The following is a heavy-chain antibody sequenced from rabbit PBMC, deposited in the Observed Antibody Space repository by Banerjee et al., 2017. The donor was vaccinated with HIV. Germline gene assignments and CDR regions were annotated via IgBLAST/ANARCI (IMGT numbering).Heavy chain of an antibody. Sequence: QEQLEESGGDLVKPEGSLTLTCTASGFSFSNKYVMCWVRQAPGKGLEWIACINTSSGSTVYATWAKGRFTISRTSSTTVALQMTSLTAADTATYFCARGVGGYRWTTPDHFDLWGPGTLVTVS. J-gene: IGHJ2*01. D-gene: IGHD7-1*01. CDR3: ARGVGGYRWTTPDHFDL. CDR2: INTSSGST. V-gene: IGHV1S45*01. CDR1: GFSFSNKYV.